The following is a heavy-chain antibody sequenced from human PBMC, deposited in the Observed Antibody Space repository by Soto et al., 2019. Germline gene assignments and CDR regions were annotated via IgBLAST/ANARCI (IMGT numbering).Heavy chain of an antibody. CDR1: SGSISSYH. D-gene: IGHD4-4*01. J-gene: IGHJ4*02. CDR2: IYYSGST. V-gene: IGHV4-59*01. Sequence: SETLSLTCSVSSGSISSYHWSWMRQPPGKGLEWIGYIYYSGSTTYNPSLRSRVTMSVDTSKNQFSLRLSSVTAADTAVYYCAREKSNYQTFDHWGQGSQVTVSS. CDR3: AREKSNYQTFDH.